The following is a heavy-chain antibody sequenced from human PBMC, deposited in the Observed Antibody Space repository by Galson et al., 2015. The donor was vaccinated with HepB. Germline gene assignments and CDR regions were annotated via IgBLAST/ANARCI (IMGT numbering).Heavy chain of an antibody. V-gene: IGHV3-13*05. J-gene: IGHJ6*02. CDR1: KFTFSIYD. Sequence: SLRLSCVASKFTFSIYDMHWVRQVPGKGLEWVSAVSPSGDPYYADSVKGRFTISREDAKNSVYLQMDNLRAGDTALYYCAREIRTPTGIGDGLDVWGQGTTVTVSS. CDR2: VSPSGDP. CDR3: AREIRTPTGIGDGLDV. D-gene: IGHD6-13*01.